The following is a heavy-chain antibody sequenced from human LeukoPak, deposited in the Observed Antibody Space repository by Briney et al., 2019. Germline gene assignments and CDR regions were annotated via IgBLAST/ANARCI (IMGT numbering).Heavy chain of an antibody. D-gene: IGHD6-13*01. CDR1: GFTFSSYS. CDR2: ISSSSSNI. J-gene: IGHJ4*02. V-gene: IGHV3-48*01. Sequence: GGSPRLSCAASGFTFSSYSMNWVRQAPGKGLEWVSYISSSSSNIYYADSVKGRFTISRDNAKNSLYLQMNSLRAEDTAVYYCASEGIAAAGTVDYWGQGTLVTVSS. CDR3: ASEGIAAAGTVDY.